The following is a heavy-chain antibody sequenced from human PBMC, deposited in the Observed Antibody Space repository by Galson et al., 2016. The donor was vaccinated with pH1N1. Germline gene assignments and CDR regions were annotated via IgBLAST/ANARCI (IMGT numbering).Heavy chain of an antibody. J-gene: IGHJ4*02. CDR2: IYWDGDK. CDR1: GFSFTTTGVY. CDR3: AHGPYSSSSVGDWGY. Sequence: PALVKPTQTLTLTCTFSGFSFTTTGVYVGWIRQPPGKAREWLAVIYWDGDKRYSPSLENRVTIAQVTSKNQVVLTVSNMSPGDTATYYRAHGPYSSSSVGDWGYWGQGTPVSVSS. D-gene: IGHD6-6*01. V-gene: IGHV2-5*02.